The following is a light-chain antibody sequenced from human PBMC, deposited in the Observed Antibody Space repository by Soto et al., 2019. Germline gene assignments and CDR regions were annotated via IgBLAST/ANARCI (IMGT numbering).Light chain of an antibody. CDR3: RQRSNWPVT. CDR1: QSVSSY. Sequence: EIVLTQSPATLSLSPGERATLSCRASQSVSSYLAWYQQKPGPAPRLLIYDASSRATGIPARFSGSGSGTDFTLTISSLEPEDFAVYYCRQRSNWPVTFGQGTKV. CDR2: DAS. J-gene: IGKJ1*01. V-gene: IGKV3-11*01.